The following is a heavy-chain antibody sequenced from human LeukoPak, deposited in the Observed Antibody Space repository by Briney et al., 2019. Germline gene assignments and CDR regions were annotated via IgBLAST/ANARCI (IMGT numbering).Heavy chain of an antibody. J-gene: IGHJ3*01. V-gene: IGHV3-53*01. CDR2: FYRGGNT. CDR1: GFTVSSGH. D-gene: IGHD2-15*01. CDR3: ATSKSATYDGLDL. Sequence: PGGSLRLSYAVSGFTVSSGHIHWVRQAPGQGLEWVATFYRGGNTYHADSVKGRLTVSRDNLKNTVSLQMDSLRAEDTAVYYCATSKSATYDGLDLWGQGTRVTVSS.